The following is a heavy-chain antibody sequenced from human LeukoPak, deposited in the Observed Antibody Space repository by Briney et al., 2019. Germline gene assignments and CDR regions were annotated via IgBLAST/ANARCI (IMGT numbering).Heavy chain of an antibody. Sequence: SQTLSLTCTVSGDSSGITGYYCGWIRQPPGKGLEWIGSIFYSGTTFSNPSLKSRVTISVDTSKNQFSLKLSSVTAADTAVYYCARGGYSSRVYYMDVWGKGTTVTVSS. CDR1: GDSSGITGYY. CDR2: IFYSGTT. V-gene: IGHV4-39*07. CDR3: ARGGYSSRVYYMDV. D-gene: IGHD6-13*01. J-gene: IGHJ6*03.